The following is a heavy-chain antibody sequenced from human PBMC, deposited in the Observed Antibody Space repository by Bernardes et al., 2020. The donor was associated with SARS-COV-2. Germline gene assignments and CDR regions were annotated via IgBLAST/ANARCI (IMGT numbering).Heavy chain of an antibody. Sequence: GSLRLSCAASGFTFSSYGMHWVRQAPGKGLERVAVISYDGSNKYYADSVKGRFTISRDNSKNTLYLQMNSLRAEDTAVYYCAKDSCGGDCWGYFDLWGRGTMVTVSS. D-gene: IGHD2-21*02. CDR2: ISYDGSNK. CDR3: AKDSCGGDCWGYFDL. V-gene: IGHV3-30*18. CDR1: GFTFSSYG. J-gene: IGHJ2*01.